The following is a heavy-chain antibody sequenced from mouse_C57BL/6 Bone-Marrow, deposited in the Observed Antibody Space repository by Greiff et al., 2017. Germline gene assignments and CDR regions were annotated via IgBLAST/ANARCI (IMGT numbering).Heavy chain of an antibody. CDR2: TWGGGST. V-gene: IGHV2-9*01. D-gene: IGHD1-1*01. J-gene: IGHJ1*03. CDR3: AKHGYYGSSSRYFDV. CDR1: GFSLTSYG. Sequence: VKVVESGPGLVAPSQSLSITCTVSGFSLTSYGVDWVRQPPGKGLEWLGVTWGGGSTNYNSALMSRLSISKDNSKRQVFLKMNSLQTDDTAMYYCAKHGYYGSSSRYFDVWGTGTTVTVSS.